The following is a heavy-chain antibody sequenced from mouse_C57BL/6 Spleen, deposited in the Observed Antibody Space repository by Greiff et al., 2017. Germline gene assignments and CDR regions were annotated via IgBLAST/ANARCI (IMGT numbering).Heavy chain of an antibody. CDR3: TTEYYDEAWFAY. Sequence: LVESGAELVRPGASVKLSCTASGFNIKDDYMHWVKQRPEQGLEWIGWIDPENGDTEYASKFQGKATITADTSSNTAYLQLSSLTSEDTAVDYCTTEYYDEAWFAYWGKGTLVTGSA. D-gene: IGHD2-4*01. V-gene: IGHV14-4*01. J-gene: IGHJ3*01. CDR1: GFNIKDDY. CDR2: IDPENGDT.